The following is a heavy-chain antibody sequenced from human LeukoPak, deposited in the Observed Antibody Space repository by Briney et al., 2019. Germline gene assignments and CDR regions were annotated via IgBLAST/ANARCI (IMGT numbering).Heavy chain of an antibody. CDR1: GYTFTGYY. D-gene: IGHD3-3*01. J-gene: IGHJ4*02. CDR2: INPNSGGT. V-gene: IGHV1-2*02. CDR3: ARTYYDFWSGYYSSGDNDY. Sequence: ASVKVSCKASGYTFTGYYMHWVRQAPGQGLEWMGWINPNSGGTNYAQKFQGRVTTTRDTSISTAYMELSRLRSDDTAVYYCARTYYDFWSGYYSSGDNDYWGQGNLVTVSS.